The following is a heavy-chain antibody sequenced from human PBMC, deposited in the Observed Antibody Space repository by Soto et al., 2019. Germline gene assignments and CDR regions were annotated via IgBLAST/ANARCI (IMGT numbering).Heavy chain of an antibody. CDR3: ARSQIQSVFLGFDI. CDR2: IYTGESDT. Sequence: GEPLNISAEAGGYSFTTYCSCWLRQLPGKVLEWMGIIYTGESDTRYSPSFQGQGTISADKSISADYLQWSSLKASDTAMYYCARSQIQSVFLGFDIWGQGTMVTVSS. CDR1: GYSFTTYC. V-gene: IGHV5-51*03. J-gene: IGHJ3*02.